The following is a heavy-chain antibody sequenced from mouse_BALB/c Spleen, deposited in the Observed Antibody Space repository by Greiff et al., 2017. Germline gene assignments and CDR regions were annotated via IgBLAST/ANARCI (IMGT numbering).Heavy chain of an antibody. D-gene: IGHD2-4*01. CDR1: GYTFTDYA. Sequence: VQLQQSGAELVRPGVSVKISCKGSGYTFTDYAMHWVKQSHAKSLEWIGVISTYYGDASYNQKFKGKATMTVDKSSSTAYMELARLTSEDSANYDGARCDDYDWWNYFAYWGQGTTLTVSA. J-gene: IGHJ2*01. CDR2: ISTYYGDA. V-gene: IGHV1S137*01. CDR3: ARCDDYDWWNYFAY.